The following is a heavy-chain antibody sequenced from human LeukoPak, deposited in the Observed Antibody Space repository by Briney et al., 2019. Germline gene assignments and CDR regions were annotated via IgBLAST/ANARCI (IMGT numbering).Heavy chain of an antibody. CDR3: ASAYYDILTGQIDY. CDR2: IYSGGST. D-gene: IGHD3-9*01. V-gene: IGHV3-53*01. Sequence: GGSLRLSCAASVFTFSSYAMHWVRQAPGKGLEWVSVIYSGGSTYYADSVKGRFTISRDNSKTTLYLQMNSLRAEDTAVYYCASAYYDILTGQIDYWGQGTLVTVSS. J-gene: IGHJ4*02. CDR1: VFTFSSYA.